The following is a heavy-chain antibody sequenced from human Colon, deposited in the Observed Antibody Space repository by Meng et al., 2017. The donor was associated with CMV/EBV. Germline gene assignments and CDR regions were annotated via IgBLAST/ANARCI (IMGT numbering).Heavy chain of an antibody. J-gene: IGHJ4*02. CDR3: ARDSAHGDCSSTSCYWDAWDY. Sequence: GRSLRLSCAASGFTFSSYSMNWVRQAPGKGLEWVSSISSSSSYIYYADSVKGRFTISRDNAKNSLYLQMNSLRAEDTAVYYCARDSAHGDCSSTSCYWDAWDYWGQGTLVTVSS. CDR2: ISSSSSYI. V-gene: IGHV3-21*01. CDR1: GFTFSSYS. D-gene: IGHD2-2*01.